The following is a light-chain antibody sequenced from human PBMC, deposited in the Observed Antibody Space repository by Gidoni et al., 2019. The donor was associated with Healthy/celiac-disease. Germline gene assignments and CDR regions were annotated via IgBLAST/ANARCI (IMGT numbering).Light chain of an antibody. CDR3: QQYGSSPQS. Sequence: EIVFTHSPGTLSLSPGERATLPCRASQSVSSSYLAWYQQKPGQAPRLLIYGESSRATGIPDRFSGSGSGTDFTLTISRLEPEDFAVYYCQQYGSSPQSFGQGTRLEIK. J-gene: IGKJ5*01. CDR1: QSVSSSY. V-gene: IGKV3-20*01. CDR2: GES.